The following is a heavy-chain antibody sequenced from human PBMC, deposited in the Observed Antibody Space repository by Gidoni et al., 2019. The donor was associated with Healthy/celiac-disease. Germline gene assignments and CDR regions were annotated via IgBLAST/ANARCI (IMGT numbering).Heavy chain of an antibody. V-gene: IGHV4-31*03. CDR3: ARDRMVAEARWFDP. CDR2: TYYSGST. J-gene: IGHJ5*02. Sequence: QVQLQESGPGLVKPSQTLSLTCTVSGGSISRGGYYWSWIRQHPGKGLEWIGYTYYSGSTYYNPSLKSRVTISVDTSKNQFSLKLSSVTAADTAVYYCARDRMVAEARWFDPWGQGTLVTVSS. D-gene: IGHD2-15*01. CDR1: GGSISRGGYY.